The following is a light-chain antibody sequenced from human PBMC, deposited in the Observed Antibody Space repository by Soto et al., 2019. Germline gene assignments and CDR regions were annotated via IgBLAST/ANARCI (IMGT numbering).Light chain of an antibody. CDR2: AAS. Sequence: AIRMTQSPSSLSASTGDRVTITCRASQGISSYLAWYQQKPGKAPKLLIYAASTLQSGVPSRFSVSGSGTDFTLTISCLQSEDFATYYCQQYYSYPLTFGQGTRLEI. CDR3: QQYYSYPLT. J-gene: IGKJ5*01. V-gene: IGKV1-8*01. CDR1: QGISSY.